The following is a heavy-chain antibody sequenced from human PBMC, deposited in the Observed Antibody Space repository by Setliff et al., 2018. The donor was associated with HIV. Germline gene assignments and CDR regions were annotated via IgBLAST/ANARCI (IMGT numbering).Heavy chain of an antibody. D-gene: IGHD3-9*01. V-gene: IGHV4-39*01. CDR3: ATTRPISTGYPGFFDS. CDR1: GASMSHSNYY. J-gene: IGHJ4*02. CDR2: IYFDGLT. Sequence: PSETLSLTCSVSGASMSHSNYYWDWFRQPPGKGLEWIGGIYFDGLTWYNPSLKSRVIISVDTSKNQFSLNLNFVTATDSALYYCATTRPISTGYPGFFDSWGQGIVVTVSS.